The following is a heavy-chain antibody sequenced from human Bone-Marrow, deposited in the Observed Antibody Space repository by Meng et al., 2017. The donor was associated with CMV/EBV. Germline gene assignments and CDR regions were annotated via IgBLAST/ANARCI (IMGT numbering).Heavy chain of an antibody. CDR2: IHTSGTT. J-gene: IGHJ4*02. Sequence: SETLSLTCAVSGDSISNNNWWSWVRQPPGKGLEWIGEIHTSGTTNDNLSLKSRVTISLDKSKNQFSLKLSSVTAADTAVYYCARGTLGHCSSTSCFPLDSWGQGTLVTVSS. D-gene: IGHD2-2*01. CDR1: GDSISNNNW. V-gene: IGHV4-4*02. CDR3: ARGTLGHCSSTSCFPLDS.